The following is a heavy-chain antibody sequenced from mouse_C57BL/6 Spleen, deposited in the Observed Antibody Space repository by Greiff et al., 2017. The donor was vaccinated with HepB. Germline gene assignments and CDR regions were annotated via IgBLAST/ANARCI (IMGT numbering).Heavy chain of an antibody. V-gene: IGHV1-59*01. D-gene: IGHD1-1*01. CDR3: ARPRITTVVAPDY. Sequence: VQLQQPGAELVRPGTSVKLSCKASGYTFTSYWMHWVKQRPGQGLEWIGVIDPSDSYTNYNQKFKGKATLTVDTSSSTAYMQLSSLTSEDSAVYYCARPRITTVVAPDYWGQGTTLTVSS. CDR2: IDPSDSYT. J-gene: IGHJ2*01. CDR1: GYTFTSYW.